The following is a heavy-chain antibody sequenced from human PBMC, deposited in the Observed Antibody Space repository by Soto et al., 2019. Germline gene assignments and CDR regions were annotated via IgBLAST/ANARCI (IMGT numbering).Heavy chain of an antibody. V-gene: IGHV1-69*13. CDR1: GGTFSSYA. CDR3: ARENTMVRGVIIESWFDP. J-gene: IGHJ5*02. Sequence: ASVKVSCKASGGTFSSYAISWVRQAPGQGLEWMGGIIPIFGTANYAQKFQGRVTITADESTSTAYMELSSLRSEDTAVYYCARENTMVRGVIIESWFDPWGQGTLVTVSS. D-gene: IGHD3-10*01. CDR2: IIPIFGTA.